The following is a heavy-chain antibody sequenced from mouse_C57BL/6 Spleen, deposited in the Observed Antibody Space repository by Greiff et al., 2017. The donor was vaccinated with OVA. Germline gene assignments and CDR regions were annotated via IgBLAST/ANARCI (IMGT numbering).Heavy chain of an antibody. J-gene: IGHJ4*01. CDR1: GFTFSDYG. V-gene: IGHV5-17*01. D-gene: IGHD1-1*01. Sequence: EVMLVESGGGLVKPGGSLKLSCAASGFTFSDYGMHWVRQAPEKGLEWVAYISSGSSTIYYADTVKGRFTISRDNAKNTLFLQMTSLRSEDTAMYYCARRDYGSRRGMDYWGQGTSVTVSS. CDR3: ARRDYGSRRGMDY. CDR2: ISSGSSTI.